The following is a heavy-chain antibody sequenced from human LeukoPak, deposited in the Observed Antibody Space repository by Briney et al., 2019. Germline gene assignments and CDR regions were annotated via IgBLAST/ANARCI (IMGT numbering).Heavy chain of an antibody. V-gene: IGHV4-59*01. CDR2: IYHSGST. CDR1: GGSINNYY. Sequence: SETLSLTCTVSGGSINNYYWMWIRQPPGKGLEWIGSIYHSGSTYYNPSLKSRVTISVDTSKNQFSLKLSSVTAADTAVYYCARLATLSTVAARGRTWFDAWGQGTLVTVSS. J-gene: IGHJ5*02. CDR3: ARLATLSTVAARGRTWFDA. D-gene: IGHD6-6*01.